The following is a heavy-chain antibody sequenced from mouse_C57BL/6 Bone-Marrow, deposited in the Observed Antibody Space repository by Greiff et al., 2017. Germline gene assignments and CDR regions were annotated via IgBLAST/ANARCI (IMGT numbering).Heavy chain of an antibody. CDR1: GYTFTSYW. Sequence: QVQLQQPGAELVKPGASVKLSCKASGYTFTSYWMHWVKQRPGQGLEWIGMIHPNSGSTNYNEKFKSKATLTVDKSSSTAYMQLSSLTSEDSAVXYCARWMVTVWYCDVWGTGTTVTVSS. J-gene: IGHJ1*03. V-gene: IGHV1-64*01. CDR2: IHPNSGST. CDR3: ARWMVTVWYCDV. D-gene: IGHD2-2*01.